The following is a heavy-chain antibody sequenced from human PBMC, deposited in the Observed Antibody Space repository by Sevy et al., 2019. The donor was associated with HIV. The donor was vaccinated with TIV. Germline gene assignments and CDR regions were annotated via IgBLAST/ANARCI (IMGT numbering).Heavy chain of an antibody. Sequence: GESLKISCTASGFTFGDYCMSWVRQDPGKGLEWVAFLKSDVYGGTVDHAASVRGRFVISRDDSKTIAYLQMNDLKTEDTGVYYCTRWKAAQSIFDYWGQGALVTVSS. CDR3: TRWKAAQSIFDY. CDR2: LKSDVYGGTV. D-gene: IGHD6-13*01. J-gene: IGHJ4*02. V-gene: IGHV3-49*04. CDR1: GFTFGDYC.